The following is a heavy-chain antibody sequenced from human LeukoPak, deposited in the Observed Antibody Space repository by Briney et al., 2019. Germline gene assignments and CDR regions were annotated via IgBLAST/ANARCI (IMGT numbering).Heavy chain of an antibody. D-gene: IGHD4-11*01. CDR2: INHSGST. CDR3: ARGANSNYVYDY. CDR1: GGSFSGYY. Sequence: SETLSLTCAVYGGSFSGYYWSWFRQPPGKGLEWIGEINHSGSTNYNPSLKSRVTISVDTSKNQFSLKLSSVTAADTAVYYCARGANSNYVYDYWGQGTLVTVSS. J-gene: IGHJ4*02. V-gene: IGHV4-34*01.